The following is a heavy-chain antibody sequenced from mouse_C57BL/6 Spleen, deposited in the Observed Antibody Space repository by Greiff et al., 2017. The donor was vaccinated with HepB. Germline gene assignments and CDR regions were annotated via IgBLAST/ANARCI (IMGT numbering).Heavy chain of an antibody. CDR2: IHPNSGST. Sequence: QVQLQQPGAELVKPGASVKLSCKASGYTFTSYWMHWVKQRPGQGLEWIGMIHPNSGSTNYNEKFKRKATLTVDKSSSTAYMQLSSLTSEDSAVYYCAPIYYDYDPFDYWGQGTTLTVSS. CDR3: APIYYDYDPFDY. V-gene: IGHV1-64*01. D-gene: IGHD2-4*01. J-gene: IGHJ2*01. CDR1: GYTFTSYW.